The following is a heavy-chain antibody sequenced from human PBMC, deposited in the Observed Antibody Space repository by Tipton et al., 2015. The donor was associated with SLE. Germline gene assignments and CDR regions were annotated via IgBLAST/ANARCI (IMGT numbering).Heavy chain of an antibody. D-gene: IGHD6-13*01. CDR1: GGSISSHY. CDR2: IYYSGST. Sequence: TLSLTCTVSGGSISSHYWSWIRQPPGKGLEWIGYIYYSGSTNYNPSLKSRVTISVDTSKNQFSLKLSSVTAADTAVYYCARSLIAAPRDNWFDPWGQGTLVTVSS. CDR3: ARSLIAAPRDNWFDP. J-gene: IGHJ5*02. V-gene: IGHV4-59*11.